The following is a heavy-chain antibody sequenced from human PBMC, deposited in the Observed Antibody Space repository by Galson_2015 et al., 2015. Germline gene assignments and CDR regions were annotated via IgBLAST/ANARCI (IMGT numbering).Heavy chain of an antibody. CDR3: AKGFMEGMVRGPIQSHPFDY. CDR2: ISYDGSNK. V-gene: IGHV3-30*18. D-gene: IGHD3-10*01. Sequence: SLRLSCAASGFTFSSYGMHWVRQAPGKGLEWVAVISYDGSNKYYADSVKGRFTISRDNSKNTLYLQMNSLRAEDTAVYYCAKGFMEGMVRGPIQSHPFDYWGQGTLVTVSS. J-gene: IGHJ4*02. CDR1: GFTFSSYG.